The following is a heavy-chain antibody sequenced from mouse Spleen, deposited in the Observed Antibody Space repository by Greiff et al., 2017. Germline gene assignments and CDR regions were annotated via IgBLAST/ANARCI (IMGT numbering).Heavy chain of an antibody. CDR3: ARPIYDYDGLAMDY. CDR2: ISSGGSYT. J-gene: IGHJ4*01. CDR1: GFTFSSYT. D-gene: IGHD2-4*01. V-gene: IGHV5-6-4*01. Sequence: EVKVVESGGGLVKPGGSLKLSCAASGFTFSSYTMSWVRQTPEKRLEWVATISSGGSYTYYPDSVKGRFTISRDNAKNTLYLQMSSLKSEDTAMYYCARPIYDYDGLAMDYWGQGTSVTVSS.